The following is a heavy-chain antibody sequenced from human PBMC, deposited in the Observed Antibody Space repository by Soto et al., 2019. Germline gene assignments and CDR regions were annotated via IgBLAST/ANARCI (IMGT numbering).Heavy chain of an antibody. CDR1: GFTFSSYG. V-gene: IGHV3-30*18. CDR3: AKDWASP. Sequence: GGSLRLSCAASGFTFSSYGMHWVRQAPGKGLEWVAVISYDGSNKYYAGSVKGRFTISRDNSKNTLYLQMNSLRAEDTAVYYCAKDWASPWGHGTLVTAPQ. J-gene: IGHJ5*02. CDR2: ISYDGSNK. D-gene: IGHD3-16*01.